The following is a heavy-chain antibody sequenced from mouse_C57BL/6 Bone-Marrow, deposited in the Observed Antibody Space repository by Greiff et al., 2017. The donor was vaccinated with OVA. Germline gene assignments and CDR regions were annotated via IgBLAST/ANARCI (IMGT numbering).Heavy chain of an antibody. CDR3: YYDGSSYDYFDD. J-gene: IGHJ2*01. CDR2: IFPGSGST. D-gene: IGHD1-1*01. CDR1: GYTFTDYY. V-gene: IGHV1-75*01. Sequence: QVQLQQSGPELVKPGASVKISCKASGYTFTDYYINWVKQRPGQGLEWIGWIFPGSGSTYYNEKFKGKATLSVDKSSSTAYMVRSSLTSEDSAVYFCYYDGSSYDYFDDQGQGTTLTVST.